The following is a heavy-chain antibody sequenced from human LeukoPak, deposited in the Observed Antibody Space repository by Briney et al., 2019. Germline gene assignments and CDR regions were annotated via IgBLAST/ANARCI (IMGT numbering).Heavy chain of an antibody. CDR3: AADASSHDAFDI. CDR2: IVVGNGNT. J-gene: IGHJ3*02. Sequence: SVKVPCKASGFTFTSSIMQWVRQARGQRLEWIGWIVVGNGNTNYAQKFRERVTVTRDISTSTVYMELSSLRSEDTAVYYCAADASSHDAFDIWGQGTMVTVSS. V-gene: IGHV1-58*02. CDR1: GFTFTSSI.